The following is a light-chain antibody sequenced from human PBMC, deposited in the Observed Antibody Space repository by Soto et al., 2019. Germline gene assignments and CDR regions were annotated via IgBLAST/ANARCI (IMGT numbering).Light chain of an antibody. Sequence: EIVLTQSPGTLSLSPGERATLSCRASESVSSSYLAWYQQKPGQAPRLLIFGASSRATGTPDRFSGSGSGTDFTPTISRLGPEDSAVYYCQQYGSSPPWTFGQGTEVEIK. CDR1: ESVSSSY. V-gene: IGKV3-20*01. J-gene: IGKJ1*01. CDR3: QQYGSSPPWT. CDR2: GAS.